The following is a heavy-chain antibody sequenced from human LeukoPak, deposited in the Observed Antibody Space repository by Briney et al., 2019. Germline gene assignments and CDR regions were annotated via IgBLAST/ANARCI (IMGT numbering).Heavy chain of an antibody. J-gene: IGHJ4*02. Sequence: GGSLRLSCAASGFTVSSNYMSWVRQAPGKGLEWVSVIYSGGSTYYADSVKGRFTISRDNSKNTLYLQMNSLRAEDTAVYYCARGYSSSSFDYWGQGTLVTVSS. V-gene: IGHV3-53*01. CDR2: IYSGGST. CDR3: ARGYSSSSFDY. D-gene: IGHD6-6*01. CDR1: GFTVSSNY.